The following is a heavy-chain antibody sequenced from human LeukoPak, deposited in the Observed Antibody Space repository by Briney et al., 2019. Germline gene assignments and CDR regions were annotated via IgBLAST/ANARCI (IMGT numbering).Heavy chain of an antibody. CDR2: ISWDGGST. D-gene: IGHD3-3*01. Sequence: QAGGSLRLSCAASGFTFDDYAMHWVRQAPGKGLEWVSLISWDGGSTYYADSVKGRFTISRDNSKNSLYLQMNSLRAEDTALYYCAKAVLDGYYDFWSASYYMDVWGKGTTVTVSS. V-gene: IGHV3-43D*03. J-gene: IGHJ6*03. CDR1: GFTFDDYA. CDR3: AKAVLDGYYDFWSASYYMDV.